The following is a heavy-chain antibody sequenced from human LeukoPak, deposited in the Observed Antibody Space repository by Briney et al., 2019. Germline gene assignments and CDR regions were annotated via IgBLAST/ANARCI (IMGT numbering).Heavy chain of an antibody. Sequence: GGSLRLSCAASGFTFSSSGMHWVRQAPGKGLEWVAFIRFDGSNKYYADSVKGRFTISRDNSKNTLYLQMNSLRAEDAAVYYCAKDYDFWSGFYSPTRGYFDYWGQGTLVTVSS. V-gene: IGHV3-30*02. CDR2: IRFDGSNK. D-gene: IGHD3-3*01. CDR3: AKDYDFWSGFYSPTRGYFDY. J-gene: IGHJ4*02. CDR1: GFTFSSSG.